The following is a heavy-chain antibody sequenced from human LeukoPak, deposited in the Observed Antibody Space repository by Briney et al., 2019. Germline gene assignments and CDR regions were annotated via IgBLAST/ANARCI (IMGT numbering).Heavy chain of an antibody. V-gene: IGHV1-2*02. CDR1: GYTFTGYY. D-gene: IGHD2-2*02. CDR2: INPNSGGT. J-gene: IGHJ4*02. CDR3: ARGQLLLYTDY. Sequence: GASVKVSCKASGYTFTGYYMHWVRQAPGQGLEWMGWINPNSGGTNYAQKFQGRVTMTRDTSTSTVYMELSSLRSEDTAVYYCARGQLLLYTDYWGQGTLVTVSS.